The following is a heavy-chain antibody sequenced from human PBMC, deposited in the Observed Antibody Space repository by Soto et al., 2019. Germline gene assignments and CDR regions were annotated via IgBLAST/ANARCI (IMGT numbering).Heavy chain of an antibody. D-gene: IGHD6-13*01. Sequence: XXSLRLSFAASGFTFSSYGMHWVRQAPGKGLEWVAVISYDGSNKYYADSVKGRFTISRDNSKNTLYLQMNSLRAEDTAVYYCAKGYSSSWYYALLDYWGQGTLVTVS. V-gene: IGHV3-30*18. J-gene: IGHJ4*02. CDR2: ISYDGSNK. CDR1: GFTFSSYG. CDR3: AKGYSSSWYYALLDY.